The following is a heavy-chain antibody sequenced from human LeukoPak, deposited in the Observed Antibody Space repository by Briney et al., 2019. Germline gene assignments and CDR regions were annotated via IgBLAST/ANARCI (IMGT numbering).Heavy chain of an antibody. J-gene: IGHJ4*02. CDR3: ARYGDYSLDY. CDR2: IGSSGATR. V-gene: IGHV3-48*03. CDR1: GFTFNSYE. Sequence: GRSLRLSCAASGFTFNSYEMNWVRQAPGKGLEWLSYIGSSGATRYYADSVEGRFTVSRDNAKDSLYLQMNSLRAEDTAVYYCARYGDYSLDYWGQGTLVTVSS. D-gene: IGHD4-17*01.